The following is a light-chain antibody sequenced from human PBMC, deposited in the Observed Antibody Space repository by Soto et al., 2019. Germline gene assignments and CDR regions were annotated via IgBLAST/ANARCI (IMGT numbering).Light chain of an antibody. CDR2: DAS. CDR3: QQYNNWPKT. J-gene: IGKJ1*01. Sequence: EIVMTQSPATLSVSPGERATLSCRASQSVSSNLAWYQQKPGQAPRLLIYDASTRATGIPARFIGSGSGTEFTLTISSLQSEDFAVYYCQQYNNWPKTFGQGTKVEIK. CDR1: QSVSSN. V-gene: IGKV3-15*01.